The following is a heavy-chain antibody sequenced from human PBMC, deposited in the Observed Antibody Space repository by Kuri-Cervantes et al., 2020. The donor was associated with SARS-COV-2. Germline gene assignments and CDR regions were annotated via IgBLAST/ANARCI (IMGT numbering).Heavy chain of an antibody. J-gene: IGHJ3*01. D-gene: IGHD3-10*01. V-gene: IGHV4-59*01. CDR2: IYYSGSS. CDR3: ARVLSQWFGDGRSQSNDAFDL. Sequence: GSLRLSCTVSGGSTSNDYWSWIRQSPGKGLEWIGHIYYSGSSSYNPSLRSRLTISVDTSKRQIFLRLSSVTAADTAIYFCARVLSQWFGDGRSQSNDAFDLWGQGTMVTVSS. CDR1: GGSTSNDY.